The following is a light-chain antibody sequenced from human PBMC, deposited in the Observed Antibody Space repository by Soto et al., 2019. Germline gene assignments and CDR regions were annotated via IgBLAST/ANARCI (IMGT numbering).Light chain of an antibody. CDR3: QQYGRSSWT. Sequence: DIVLTQSPGTLSLSPGERATLSCRASQSVTTSYLAWYQQKPGQAPRLLIYATSNRATGIPDRFSGSGSGTGFTLTISRLEPEDFAVYFCQQYGRSSWTFGQGTKVDIK. J-gene: IGKJ1*01. CDR2: ATS. V-gene: IGKV3-20*01. CDR1: QSVTTSY.